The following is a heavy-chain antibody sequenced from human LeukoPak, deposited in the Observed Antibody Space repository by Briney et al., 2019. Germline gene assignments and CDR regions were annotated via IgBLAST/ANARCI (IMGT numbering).Heavy chain of an antibody. D-gene: IGHD5-18*01. CDR3: AHLSRGYSYGSYDY. V-gene: IGHV2-70*11. CDR2: IDWDDDK. J-gene: IGHJ4*02. CDR1: GFSLSTGGMF. Sequence: SGPALVKPTQTLTLTCTFSGFSLSTGGMFVTWIRQPPGKALEWLARIDWDDDKYYSSPLKTRLTISKDTSKNQVVLTMTNMDPVDTATYFCAHLSRGYSYGSYDYWGQGTLVTVSS.